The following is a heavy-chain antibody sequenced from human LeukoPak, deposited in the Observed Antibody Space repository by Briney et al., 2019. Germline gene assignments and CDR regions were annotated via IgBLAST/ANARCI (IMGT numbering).Heavy chain of an antibody. D-gene: IGHD2-15*01. CDR2: IIPIVGVT. Sequence: GSSVKVSCKASGDTFNSYAISWVRQAPGQGLEWMGRIIPIVGVTKYAQKFQGRVTITADKSTSAGYMELSSLRSEDTAVYYCARGGGGTLREALEIWGQGTMVSVSS. V-gene: IGHV1-69*04. CDR1: GDTFNSYA. CDR3: ARGGGGTLREALEI. J-gene: IGHJ3*02.